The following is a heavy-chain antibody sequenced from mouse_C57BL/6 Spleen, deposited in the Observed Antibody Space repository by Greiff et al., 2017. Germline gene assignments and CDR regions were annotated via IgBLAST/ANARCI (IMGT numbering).Heavy chain of an antibody. V-gene: IGHV5-17*01. CDR2: ISSGSSTI. J-gene: IGHJ4*01. Sequence: DVMLVESGGGLVKPAGSLKLSCAASGFTFSDYGMHWVRQAPEKGLEWVAYISSGSSTIYYADTVKGRFTISRDNAKNTLFLQMTSLRSEDTAMYYCARRWTTVVAPYAMDYWGQGTSVTVSS. CDR3: ARRWTTVVAPYAMDY. CDR1: GFTFSDYG. D-gene: IGHD1-1*01.